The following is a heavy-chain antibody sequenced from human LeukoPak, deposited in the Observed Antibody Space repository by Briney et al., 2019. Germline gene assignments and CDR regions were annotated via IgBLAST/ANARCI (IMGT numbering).Heavy chain of an antibody. CDR1: GGSVSSGTYY. V-gene: IGHV4-61*01. Sequence: PSETLSLTCTVSGGSVSSGTYYWSWIRQPPGKGLEWIGHIYYSGTTNYNPSLKSRVTISVDTSKNQFSLKLSSVTAADTAVYYCARRVAVNPRYYFDYWGQGTLVTVSS. J-gene: IGHJ4*02. D-gene: IGHD3-22*01. CDR3: ARRVAVNPRYYFDY. CDR2: IYYSGTT.